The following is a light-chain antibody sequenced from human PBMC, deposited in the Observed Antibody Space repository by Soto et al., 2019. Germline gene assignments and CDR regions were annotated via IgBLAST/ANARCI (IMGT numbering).Light chain of an antibody. V-gene: IGLV2-14*01. CDR1: SSDVGGYNY. CDR3: SSYPSSRTVV. Sequence: QSALTQPASVSGSPGQSITISCTGTSSDVGGYNYVSWYQQHPGKAPKLMIYDVSNRPSGVSNRFSGSKSGNTASLTIYGLQAEDEADYYCSSYPSSRTVVFGGGTKLTVL. J-gene: IGLJ2*01. CDR2: DVS.